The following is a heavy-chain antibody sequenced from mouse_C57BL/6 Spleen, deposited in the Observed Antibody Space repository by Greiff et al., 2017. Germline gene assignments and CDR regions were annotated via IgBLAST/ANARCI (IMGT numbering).Heavy chain of an antibody. V-gene: IGHV1-55*01. CDR3: AREDYGSSPYAMDY. CDR2: IYPGSGST. J-gene: IGHJ4*01. CDR1: GYTFTSYW. Sequence: QVQLQQPGAELVKPGASVKMSCKASGYTFTSYWITWVKQRPGQGLEWIGDIYPGSGSTNYNEKFKSKATLTVDTSSSTAYMQLSSLTSEDSAVYYCAREDYGSSPYAMDYWGQGTSVTVSS. D-gene: IGHD1-1*01.